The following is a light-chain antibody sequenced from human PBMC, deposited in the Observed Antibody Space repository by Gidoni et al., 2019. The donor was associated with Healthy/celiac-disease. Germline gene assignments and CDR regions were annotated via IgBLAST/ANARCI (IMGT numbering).Light chain of an antibody. CDR1: QRVSRY. V-gene: IGKV3-11*01. CDR2: DAS. Sequence: ELVLTQSPATLSLSPGERATLSCRASQRVSRYLAWYQQKPGQAPMLLIYDASNRATVIPARFIGSWSGTDFTLTISSLEPEDFAVYYCQQRSNWPPTLTFGGGTKVEIK. CDR3: QQRSNWPPTLT. J-gene: IGKJ4*01.